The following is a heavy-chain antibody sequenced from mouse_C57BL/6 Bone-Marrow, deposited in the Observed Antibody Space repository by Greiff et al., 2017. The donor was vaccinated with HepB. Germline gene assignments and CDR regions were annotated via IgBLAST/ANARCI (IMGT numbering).Heavy chain of an antibody. J-gene: IGHJ2*01. CDR3: ARHGAYSFYYFDY. CDR1: GFTFSSYG. CDR2: ISSGGSYT. Sequence: EVKLVESGGDLVKPGGSLKLSCAASGFTFSSYGMSWVRQTPDKRLEWVATISSGGSYTYYPDSVKGRFTISRDNAKNTLYLQMSSLKSEDTAMYYCARHGAYSFYYFDYWGQGTTLTVSS. D-gene: IGHD2-10*01. V-gene: IGHV5-6*01.